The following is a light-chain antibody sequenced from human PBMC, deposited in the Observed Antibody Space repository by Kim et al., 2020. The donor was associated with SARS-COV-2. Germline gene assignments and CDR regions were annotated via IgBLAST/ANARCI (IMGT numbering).Light chain of an antibody. CDR2: GNL. J-gene: IGLJ3*02. CDR1: IANIGAGYD. CDR3: QSYDSSLSGWV. Sequence: QRVTITGTGSIANIGAGYDVHWYQQLPGTAPKLLIYGNLNRPSGVPDRFSGSKSGTSASLAITGLQAEDEADYYCQSYDSSLSGWVFGGGTKLTVL. V-gene: IGLV1-40*01.